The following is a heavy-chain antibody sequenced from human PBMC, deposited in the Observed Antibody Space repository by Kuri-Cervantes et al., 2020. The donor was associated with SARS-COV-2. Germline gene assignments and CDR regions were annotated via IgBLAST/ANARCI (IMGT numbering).Heavy chain of an antibody. CDR3: ARVSSEDYYYYYMDV. J-gene: IGHJ6*03. D-gene: IGHD3-16*02. CDR2: IIPIFGTA. Sequence: VKVSCKASGGTFSSYAISWVRQAPGQGLEWMGGIIPIFGTANYAQKFQGRVTITTDEPTSTAYMELSSLRSEDTAVYYCARVSSEDYYYYYMDVWGKGTTVTVSS. CDR1: GGTFSSYA. V-gene: IGHV1-69*05.